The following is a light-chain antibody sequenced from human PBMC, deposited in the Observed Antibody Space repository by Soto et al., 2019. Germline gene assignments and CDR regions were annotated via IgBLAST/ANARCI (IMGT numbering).Light chain of an antibody. CDR3: QQYNSYSYT. CDR2: DAS. V-gene: IGKV1-33*01. CDR1: QDIGKY. J-gene: IGKJ5*01. Sequence: IRMTQSPSSLSGSVGDRVTISCQASQDIGKYLNWYQQKPGKAPQLLIYDASNLESGVPSRFSGSGSGTEFTLTISSLQPDDFATYYCQQYNSYSYTFGQGTRLEIK.